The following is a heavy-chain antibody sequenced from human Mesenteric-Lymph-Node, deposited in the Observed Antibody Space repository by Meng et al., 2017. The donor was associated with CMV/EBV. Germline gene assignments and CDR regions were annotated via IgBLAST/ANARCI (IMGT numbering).Heavy chain of an antibody. CDR3: ARLTMVRGVFDAFDI. D-gene: IGHD3-10*01. V-gene: IGHV4-59*01. CDR1: GGSISPYY. Sequence: SQTLSLTCTVSGGSISPYYWSWTRQPPGKGLEWLGYIYYTGSTDYSPSLKSRVTISLDTSKNQFSLKLGSVTAADTAVYYCARLTMVRGVFDAFDIWGQGTMVTVSS. CDR2: IYYTGST. J-gene: IGHJ3*02.